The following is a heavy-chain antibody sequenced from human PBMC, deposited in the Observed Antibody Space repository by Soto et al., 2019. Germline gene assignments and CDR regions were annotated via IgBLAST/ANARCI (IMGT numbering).Heavy chain of an antibody. J-gene: IGHJ3*02. D-gene: IGHD3-9*01. CDR2: IYYSGST. CDR1: GDSVSSDGYY. Sequence: QVQLQESGPGLVKPSQTLSLTCTVSGDSVSSDGYYWSWIRQHPGKGLEWIGDIYYSGSTSYHPSLKSRVPISVDTSENHLSRRLNSVTAADTAVYYCERRHDILTGPDAFDIWGQGTMVTVSS. CDR3: ERRHDILTGPDAFDI. V-gene: IGHV4-31*02.